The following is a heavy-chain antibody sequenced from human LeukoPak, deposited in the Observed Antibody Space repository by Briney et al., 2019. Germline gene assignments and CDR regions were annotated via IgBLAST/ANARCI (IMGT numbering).Heavy chain of an antibody. CDR2: IYYSGST. CDR3: ARGKGPYNWNY. V-gene: IGHV4-59*08. D-gene: IGHD1-20*01. Sequence: TSETLSLTCTVSGGSISSYYWSWIRQPPGKGLEWIGYIYYSGSTNYNPSLKSRVTISVDTSKNQFSLKLSSVTAADTAVYYCARGKGPYNWNYWGQGTLVTVSS. CDR1: GGSISSYY. J-gene: IGHJ4*02.